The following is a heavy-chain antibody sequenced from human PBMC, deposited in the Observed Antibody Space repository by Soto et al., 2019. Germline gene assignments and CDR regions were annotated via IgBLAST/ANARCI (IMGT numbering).Heavy chain of an antibody. V-gene: IGHV5-10-1*01. J-gene: IGHJ3*02. D-gene: IGHD3-3*01. CDR2: IDPSDSYT. CDR3: ARQAIFGVIIIAFDN. Sequence: GESLKISCKGSGYSFSSYWITWVRQMPGKGLEWMGRIDPSDSYTNYSPSFQGHVTISADKSISTAYLQWSSLKASDTAMYYCARQAIFGVIIIAFDNWGQGTMVTVSS. CDR1: GYSFSSYW.